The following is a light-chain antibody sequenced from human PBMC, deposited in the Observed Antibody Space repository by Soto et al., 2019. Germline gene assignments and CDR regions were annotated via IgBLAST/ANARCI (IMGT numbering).Light chain of an antibody. CDR2: DTT. CDR1: TGAVTNGHY. J-gene: IGLJ1*01. CDR3: LLSYNGPYV. V-gene: IGLV7-46*01. Sequence: VVTQVPSLTVSPGGTVTLTCGSSTGAVTNGHYPYWFQQKPGQAPRTLIYDTTNRHSWTPARFSGSLLGGKAALTLSGAQPEGEADYYCLLSYNGPYVFGTGTKVTVL.